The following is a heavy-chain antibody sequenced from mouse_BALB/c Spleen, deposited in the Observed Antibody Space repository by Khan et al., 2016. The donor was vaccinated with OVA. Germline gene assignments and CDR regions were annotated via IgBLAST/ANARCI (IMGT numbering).Heavy chain of an antibody. V-gene: IGHV3-2*02. J-gene: IGHJ2*01. D-gene: IGHD1-1*01. Sequence: EVQLQESGPGLLKPSQSLSLTCTVTGYSITSDYAWNWIRQFPGNQLEWMTYIGYSGSTNYNPSLKRRISITRDTSKNQFFLQLNSVTTEDTATYYGASGRLVLRYPDYFDYWGQGTTLTVSS. CDR1: GYSITSDYA. CDR2: IGYSGST. CDR3: ASGRLVLRYPDYFDY.